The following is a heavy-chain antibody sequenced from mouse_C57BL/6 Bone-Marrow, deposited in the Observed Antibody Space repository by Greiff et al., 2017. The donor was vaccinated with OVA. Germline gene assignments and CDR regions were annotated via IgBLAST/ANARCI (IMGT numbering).Heavy chain of an antibody. CDR2: IDPSDSYT. V-gene: IGHV1-69*01. Sequence: VQLQQSGAELVMPGASVKLSCKASGYTFTSYWMHWVKQRPGQGLAWIGEIDPSDSYTNYNQKFKGKSTLTVDKSSSTAYMQLSSLTSEDSAVYYCARFRDDWYFDVWGTGTTVTVSS. CDR3: ARFRDDWYFDV. CDR1: GYTFTSYW. J-gene: IGHJ1*03. D-gene: IGHD3-3*01.